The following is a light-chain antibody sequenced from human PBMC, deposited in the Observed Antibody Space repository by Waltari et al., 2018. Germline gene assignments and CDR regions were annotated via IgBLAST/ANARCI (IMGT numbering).Light chain of an antibody. V-gene: IGLV4-69*01. CDR1: SGHGSYA. CDR3: QTWDTDIVV. CDR2: VNSDGSH. Sequence: QLVVTQSPSASASLGASVKLTCTLSSGHGSYAIAWHQQQPQKGPRFLLRVNSDGSHNKGDACPDRVSGSSSGAERYLIISSLQSEDEADYYCQTWDTDIVVFGGGTKLTV. J-gene: IGLJ2*01.